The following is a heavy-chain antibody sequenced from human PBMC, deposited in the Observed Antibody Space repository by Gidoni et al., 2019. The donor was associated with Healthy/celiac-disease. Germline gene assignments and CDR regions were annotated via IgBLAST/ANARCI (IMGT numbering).Heavy chain of an antibody. CDR2: ISYDGSNK. D-gene: IGHD3-9*01. Sequence: QVQLVESGGGVVQPGRSLRLSCAASGFTFSSYGMHWVLQAPGKGLEWVAVISYDGSNKYYADSVKGRFTISRDNSKNTLYLQMNSLRAEDTAVYYCAKAKYYDILTGYYLDYWGQGTLVTVSS. CDR1: GFTFSSYG. CDR3: AKAKYYDILTGYYLDY. J-gene: IGHJ4*02. V-gene: IGHV3-30*18.